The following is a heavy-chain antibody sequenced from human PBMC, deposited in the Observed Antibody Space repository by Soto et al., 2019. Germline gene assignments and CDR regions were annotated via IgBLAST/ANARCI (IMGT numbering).Heavy chain of an antibody. V-gene: IGHV4-34*01. CDR3: ATGGRFSV. D-gene: IGHD3-16*01. J-gene: IGHJ4*02. Sequence: QVQLRQWGPGFLQPSETLSLTCAIYGGSFSANYWSWIRQSPGQGLEWLVEINHAGSTDNNPSLKCRVTISADTYKHQFSLNLTYLTAAETAVYYCATGGRFSVWGQGTPVTVSS. CDR1: GGSFSANY. CDR2: INHAGST.